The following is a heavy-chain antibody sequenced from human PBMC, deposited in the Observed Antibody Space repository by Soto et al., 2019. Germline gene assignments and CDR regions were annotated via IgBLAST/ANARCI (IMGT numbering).Heavy chain of an antibody. V-gene: IGHV3-23*01. D-gene: IGHD6-19*01. CDR3: AKVSGSYNYFDY. CDR2: ISGIFGST. Sequence: GGSLRLSCAASGFTFSSYAMIWVRQAPVNGLEFVSAISGIFGSTYYADSVKGRFTISRYNSKNTLYLQMNSLRADDTAVYYCAKVSGSYNYFDYWGQGTLVTVSS. J-gene: IGHJ4*02. CDR1: GFTFSSYA.